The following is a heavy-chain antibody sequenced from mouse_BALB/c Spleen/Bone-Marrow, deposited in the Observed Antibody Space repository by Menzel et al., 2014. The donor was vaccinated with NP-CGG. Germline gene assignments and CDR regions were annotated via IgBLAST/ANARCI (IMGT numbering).Heavy chain of an antibody. CDR2: INPYNDNT. V-gene: IGHV1-14*01. Sequence: QLQQSGPELVKPGASVKMSCKASGYTFTGYVMHWVKQKPGQGLEWIGNINPYNDNTKYNEKFKGKATLTSDKSSSTAYMELSSLTSEDSAVYYCARSLYGYDWYFDVWGAGTTVTVSS. D-gene: IGHD2-2*01. CDR3: ARSLYGYDWYFDV. CDR1: GYTFTGYV. J-gene: IGHJ1*01.